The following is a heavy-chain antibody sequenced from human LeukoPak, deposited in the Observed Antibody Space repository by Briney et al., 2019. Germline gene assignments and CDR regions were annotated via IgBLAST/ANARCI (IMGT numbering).Heavy chain of an antibody. CDR2: IWHDGSNK. Sequence: PGGSLTLTCAVSRFTLNRVGLPCPCQAPGKGLEWVAVIWHDGSNKYYADSVKGRFTISRDNSKNTLYLQMNRLRAEDTSVYYGPRANVELFGIVVGHDHYVYYVMDVWGQGNTVTVSS. CDR1: RFTLNRVG. CDR3: PRANVELFGIVVGHDHYVYYVMDV. V-gene: IGHV3-33*08. D-gene: IGHD2-21*01. J-gene: IGHJ6*01.